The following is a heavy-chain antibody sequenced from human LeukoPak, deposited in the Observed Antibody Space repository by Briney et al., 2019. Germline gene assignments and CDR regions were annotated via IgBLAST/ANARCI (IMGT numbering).Heavy chain of an antibody. Sequence: GGSLRLSCAASGFTFSSYAMSWVRQAPGKGLEWVSSISNSGGRTFYTDSVKGRFTISRDNSKITLYLQMNSLRAEDTAVYYCAKMGVVAARPGTFDYWGQGTLVTVSS. D-gene: IGHD6-6*01. CDR2: ISNSGGRT. CDR1: GFTFSSYA. CDR3: AKMGVVAARPGTFDY. V-gene: IGHV3-23*01. J-gene: IGHJ4*02.